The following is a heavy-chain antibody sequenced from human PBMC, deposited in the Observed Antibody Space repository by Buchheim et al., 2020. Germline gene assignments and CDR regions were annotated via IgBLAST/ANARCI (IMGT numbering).Heavy chain of an antibody. CDR2: ISYDGSTK. V-gene: IGHV3-30*18. CDR1: GVSIDTYV. Sequence: VQLVESGGGVVQPGRSLRLSCAVSGVSIDTYVMHWVRQAPGKGLEWVAVISYDGSTKDYADSVKGRFPISRDNSKNALSLQMNSQRPEDTAVYYCAKDRYCPSPSCPTDYWGQGTL. J-gene: IGHJ4*02. D-gene: IGHD2-2*01. CDR3: AKDRYCPSPSCPTDY.